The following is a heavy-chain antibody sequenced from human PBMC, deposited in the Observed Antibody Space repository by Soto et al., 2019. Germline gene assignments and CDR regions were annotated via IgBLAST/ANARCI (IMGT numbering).Heavy chain of an antibody. CDR3: ARRIATGQLAP. D-gene: IGHD2-15*01. CDR2: IIPIFGTA. Sequence: SVKVSCKASGGTFSSYAISWVRQAPGQVLEWMGGIIPIFGTANYAQRFQGRVTITADESTSTAYMYLSSLRSEDTAVYYCARRIATGQLAPWGQGTLFTVST. CDR1: GGTFSSYA. J-gene: IGHJ5*02. V-gene: IGHV1-69*13.